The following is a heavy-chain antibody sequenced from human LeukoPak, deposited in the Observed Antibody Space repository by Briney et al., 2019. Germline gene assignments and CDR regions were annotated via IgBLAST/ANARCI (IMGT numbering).Heavy chain of an antibody. Sequence: PSETLSLTCTVSGDSFSSVDYYWGWIRQPPGKGLEWIGNIYYSGSTYYNPSLKSRVTISLDTSKNQFSLKLSSVTAADTAVYYCARDWSSSWLYFDYWGQGTLVTVSS. CDR3: ARDWSSSWLYFDY. D-gene: IGHD6-13*01. J-gene: IGHJ4*02. CDR2: IYYSGST. CDR1: GDSFSSVDYY. V-gene: IGHV4-39*07.